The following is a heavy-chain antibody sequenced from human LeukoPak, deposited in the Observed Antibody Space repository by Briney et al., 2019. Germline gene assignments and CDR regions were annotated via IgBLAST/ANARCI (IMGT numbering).Heavy chain of an antibody. CDR2: IRSKAYGGTT. CDR3: AKGDGWSGYLFDY. Sequence: PGGSLRLSCTASGFTFGDYAMSWVRQAPGKGLEWVGFIRSKAYGGTTEYAASVKGRFTISRDDSKSIAYLQMNSLKTEDTAVYYCAKGDGWSGYLFDYWGQGTLVTVSS. D-gene: IGHD3-3*01. V-gene: IGHV3-49*04. J-gene: IGHJ4*02. CDR1: GFTFGDYA.